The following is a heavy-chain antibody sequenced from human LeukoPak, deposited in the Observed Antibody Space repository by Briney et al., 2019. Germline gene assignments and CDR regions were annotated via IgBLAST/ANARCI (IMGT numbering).Heavy chain of an antibody. Sequence: GRSLRLSCAASGFTFSSYGMHWVRQAPGKGLEWVAVISYDGSNKYYADSVKGRFTISRDNSKNTLYLQMNSLRAEDTAVYYCARDTPGLLWFGEDWYFDLWGRGTLVTVSS. D-gene: IGHD3-10*01. V-gene: IGHV3-30*03. J-gene: IGHJ2*01. CDR1: GFTFSSYG. CDR2: ISYDGSNK. CDR3: ARDTPGLLWFGEDWYFDL.